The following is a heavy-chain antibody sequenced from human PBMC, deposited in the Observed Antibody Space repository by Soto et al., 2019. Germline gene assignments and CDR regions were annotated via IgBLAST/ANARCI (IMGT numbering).Heavy chain of an antibody. V-gene: IGHV1-69*13. Sequence: ASVKVSCKASGGTFSSYAISWVRQAPGQGLEWMGGIIPIFGTANYAQKFQGRVTITADESTSTAYMELSSLRSEDTAVYYCARGVTGTTWGGDYYYGMDVWGQGTTVTVSS. CDR2: IIPIFGTA. J-gene: IGHJ6*02. CDR3: ARGVTGTTWGGDYYYGMDV. CDR1: GGTFSSYA. D-gene: IGHD1-7*01.